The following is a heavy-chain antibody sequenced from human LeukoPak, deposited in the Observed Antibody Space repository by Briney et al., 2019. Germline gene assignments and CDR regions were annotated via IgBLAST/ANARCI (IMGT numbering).Heavy chain of an antibody. D-gene: IGHD5-24*01. CDR1: GFNFRDAA. CDR3: AKDIQLST. J-gene: IGHJ5*02. CDR2: ISFSGDNS. Sequence: PGGSLRLSCAASGFNFRDAAMTWVRQAPGKGLEWVSLISFSGDNSYYADSVKGRFTISRDNSKNTLSLQMNSLRVEDTAIYYCAKDIQLSTWGQGTLVTVSS. V-gene: IGHV3-23*01.